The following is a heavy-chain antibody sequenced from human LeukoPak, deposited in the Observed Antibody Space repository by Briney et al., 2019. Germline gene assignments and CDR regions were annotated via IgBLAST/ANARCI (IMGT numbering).Heavy chain of an antibody. V-gene: IGHV1-2*02. CDR3: ARRTVASPNIRVANGLDP. J-gene: IGHJ5*02. CDR1: GYTFTDNY. D-gene: IGHD6-19*01. Sequence: GASVKVSCKASGYTFTDNYIHWMRQAPGQGLEWMGWINPKSGGTRVALKFQGRLTMTRDTSSTAYMDLASLKSDDTAIYFCARRTVASPNIRVANGLDPWGQGTLVTVSS. CDR2: INPKSGGT.